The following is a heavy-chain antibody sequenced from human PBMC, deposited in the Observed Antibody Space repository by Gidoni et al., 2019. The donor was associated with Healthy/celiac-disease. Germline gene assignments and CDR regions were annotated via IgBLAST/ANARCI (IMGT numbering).Heavy chain of an antibody. Sequence: QVQLQESGPRLVKPSETLSLPCTVSGYSISSGYYWGWIRQPPGKGLEWIGSIYHSGSTYYNPSLKSRVTISVDTSKNQFSLKLSSVTAADTAVYYCANGDYDIHFDYWGQGTLVTVSS. D-gene: IGHD4-17*01. J-gene: IGHJ4*02. CDR2: IYHSGST. CDR3: ANGDYDIHFDY. V-gene: IGHV4-38-2*02. CDR1: GYSISSGYY.